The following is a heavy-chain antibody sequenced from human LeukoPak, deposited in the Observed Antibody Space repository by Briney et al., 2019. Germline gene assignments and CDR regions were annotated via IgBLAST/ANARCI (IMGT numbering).Heavy chain of an antibody. V-gene: IGHV3-30*04. Sequence: GGSLRFSCAASGFTFSSYTMHWVRQAPGKGLEWVTVISYDGNNKYYADSVRGRFTISRDNSKNTLYLQMNSLRPEDTAVYYCARTGSLTMNWFDPWGQGTLSPSPQ. CDR2: ISYDGNNK. J-gene: IGHJ5*02. D-gene: IGHD1-14*01. CDR3: ARTGSLTMNWFDP. CDR1: GFTFSSYT.